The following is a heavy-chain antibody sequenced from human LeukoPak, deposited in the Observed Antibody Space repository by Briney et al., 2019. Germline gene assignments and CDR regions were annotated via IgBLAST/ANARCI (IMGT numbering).Heavy chain of an antibody. J-gene: IGHJ5*02. CDR2: IYYSRST. CDR1: GGSLSSSSYY. V-gene: IGHV4-39*01. CDR3: ARQDLERLLDP. Sequence: PSGTLSLTCTVSGGSLSSSSYYWGWIRQPPGKGLEWIGRIYYSRSTYYNPSLKSRVTISVDTSKNQFSLKLSSVTAADTAVYYCARQDLERLLDPWGQGTLVTVSS. D-gene: IGHD1-1*01.